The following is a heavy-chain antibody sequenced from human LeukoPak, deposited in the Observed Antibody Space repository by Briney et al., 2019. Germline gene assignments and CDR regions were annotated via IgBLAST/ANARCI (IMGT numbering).Heavy chain of an antibody. D-gene: IGHD5-18*01. CDR2: TYYRSKWYN. CDR3: ARDFSRPGYSYGYDPYYLDY. V-gene: IGHV6-1*01. CDR1: GDSVSSNSAA. Sequence: SQTLSLTCAISGDSVSSNSAAWNWIRQSPSRGPEWLGRTYYRSKWYNDYAVSVKSRITINPDTSKNQFSLQLNSVTPEDTAVYYCARDFSRPGYSYGYDPYYLDYWGQGTLVTVSS. J-gene: IGHJ4*02.